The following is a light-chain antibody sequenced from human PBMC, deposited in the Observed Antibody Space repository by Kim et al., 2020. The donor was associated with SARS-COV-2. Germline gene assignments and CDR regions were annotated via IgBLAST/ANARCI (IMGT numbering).Light chain of an antibody. CDR1: RSKVGNRR. CDR3: SAWDSSLSAWV. J-gene: IGLJ3*02. CDR2: RNN. Sequence: ETATRTCTVNRSKVGNRRAAWMQQRQGHTPQLLSYRNNNRPSGISERLSASRSGNTASLTITGLQPEDEADYYCSAWDSSLSAWVFGGGTQLTVL. V-gene: IGLV10-54*01.